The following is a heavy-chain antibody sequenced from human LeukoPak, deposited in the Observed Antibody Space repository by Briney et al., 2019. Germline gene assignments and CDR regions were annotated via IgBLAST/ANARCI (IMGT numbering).Heavy chain of an antibody. V-gene: IGHV4-61*01. D-gene: IGHD3-10*01. CDR3: ARAGGSGCYYKVCDS. CDR1: GGSVGSGNYY. Sequence: SSETLSLTCTVSGGSVGSGNYYWSWIRQPPGKGLEWIGYIYYSGSTNYNPSLKSRVTISVDTSKNQFSLKLSSVTAADTAVYYCARAGGSGCYYKVCDSWGQGTLVTVSS. CDR2: IYYSGST. J-gene: IGHJ4*02.